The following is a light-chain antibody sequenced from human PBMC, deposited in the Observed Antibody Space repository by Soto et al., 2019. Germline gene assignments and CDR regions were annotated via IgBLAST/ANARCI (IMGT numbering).Light chain of an antibody. CDR1: SSDVGGSTY. CDR2: DVS. V-gene: IGLV2-11*01. J-gene: IGLJ1*01. CDR3: CSYAGSYTLGV. Sequence: QSALTQPRSVSGAPGQSVTISCTGTSSDVGGSTYVSWYQQHPGKAPKLMIYDVSKRPSGVPDRFSGSKSGNTASLTIPGLQAEDEADYYCCSYAGSYTLGVFGTGTKVTVL.